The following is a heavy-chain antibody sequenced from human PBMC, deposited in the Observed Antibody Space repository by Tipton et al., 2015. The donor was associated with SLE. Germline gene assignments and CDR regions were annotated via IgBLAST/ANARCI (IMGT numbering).Heavy chain of an antibody. J-gene: IGHJ4*02. CDR2: VHHSGST. D-gene: IGHD3-16*01. V-gene: IGHV4-38-2*02. CDR3: ARVTSTATYYEDF. Sequence: TLSLTCSVSGYAISSGYYWGWIRQSPGMGLEWIGSVHHSGSTDYNSSLRGRVTISGDTSKNQFSLKLFSVTAADTAVYYCARVTSTATYYEDFWGQGTLVTVSS. CDR1: GYAISSGYY.